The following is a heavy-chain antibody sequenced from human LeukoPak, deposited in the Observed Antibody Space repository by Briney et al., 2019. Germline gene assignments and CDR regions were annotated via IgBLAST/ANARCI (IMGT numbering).Heavy chain of an antibody. CDR3: ARANGRYSQPNFDY. V-gene: IGHV3-33*01. CDR1: GFTFSSYG. J-gene: IGHJ4*02. CDR2: IWYDGSNK. D-gene: IGHD3-9*01. Sequence: SGGSLRLSCAASGFTFSSYGMHWVRQAPGKGLEWVAVIWYDGSNKYYADSVKGRFTISRDNSKNTLYLQMNSLRAEDTAVYYCARANGRYSQPNFDYWGQGTLVTVSS.